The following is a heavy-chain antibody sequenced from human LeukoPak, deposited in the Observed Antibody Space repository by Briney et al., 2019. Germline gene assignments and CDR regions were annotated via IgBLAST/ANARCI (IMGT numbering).Heavy chain of an antibody. V-gene: IGHV5-51*01. Sequence: GESLKISCNGSGYSFTSYWIGWGRQMAGKGLEWMGIIYPGVSNTRYSPSFKGQVTLSAEKSISTAYLQWSSLKASDTDMYYCATLGELYDRWGQGTLVTVSS. CDR1: GYSFTSYW. CDR2: IYPGVSNT. J-gene: IGHJ4*02. D-gene: IGHD1-26*01. CDR3: ATLGELYDR.